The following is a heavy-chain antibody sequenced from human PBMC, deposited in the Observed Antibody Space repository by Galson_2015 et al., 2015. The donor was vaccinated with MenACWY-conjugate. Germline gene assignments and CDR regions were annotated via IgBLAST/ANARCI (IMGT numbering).Heavy chain of an antibody. CDR2: IIPILGIA. Sequence: SVKVSCKASGGTFSSYAISWVRQAPGQGLEWMGRIIPILGIANYAQKFQGRVTITADKSTSTAYMELSSLRSEDTAVYYCARGYCSGGSCYGRGAFDIWGQGTMVTVSS. CDR1: GGTFSSYA. D-gene: IGHD2-15*01. V-gene: IGHV1-69*04. J-gene: IGHJ3*02. CDR3: ARGYCSGGSCYGRGAFDI.